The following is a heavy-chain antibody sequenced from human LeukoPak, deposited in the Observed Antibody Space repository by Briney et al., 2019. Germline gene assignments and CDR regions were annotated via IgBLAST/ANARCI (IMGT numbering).Heavy chain of an antibody. D-gene: IGHD3-3*01. Sequence: PSETLSLTCTVSGGSITSNTNYWDWIRQPPGRGLEWIGSIYYSGSTYYSPSLKSRVTISVDTSENQFSLKLSSVTAADTAVYYCASSWEIFGVVSPYYYYGLHVWGQGTTVTVSS. CDR1: GGSITSNTNY. J-gene: IGHJ6*02. CDR2: IYYSGST. CDR3: ASSWEIFGVVSPYYYYGLHV. V-gene: IGHV4-39*07.